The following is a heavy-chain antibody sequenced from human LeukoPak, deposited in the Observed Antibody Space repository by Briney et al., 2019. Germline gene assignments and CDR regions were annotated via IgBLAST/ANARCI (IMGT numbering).Heavy chain of an antibody. CDR2: IIPILGIA. CDR1: GGTFSSYA. V-gene: IGHV1-69*04. CDR3: AREGGGYAVAAAGTYYYYGMDV. D-gene: IGHD6-13*01. J-gene: IGHJ6*02. Sequence: SVKVSCKASGGTFSSYAISWVRQAPGQGLEWMGRIIPILGIANYAQKFQGRVTITADKSTSTAYMELSSLRSEDTAVYYCAREGGGYAVAAAGTYYYYGMDVWGQGTTVTVSS.